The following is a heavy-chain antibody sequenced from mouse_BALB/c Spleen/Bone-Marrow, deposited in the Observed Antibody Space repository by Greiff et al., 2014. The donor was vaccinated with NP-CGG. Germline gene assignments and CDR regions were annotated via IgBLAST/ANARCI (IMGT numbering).Heavy chain of an antibody. CDR1: GYSITSGYY. D-gene: IGHD1-2*01. CDR3: AQATATWFAY. V-gene: IGHV3-6*02. CDR2: ISYDGSN. J-gene: IGHJ3*01. Sequence: VQLQQSGPGLVKPSQSLSLTRSVTGYSITSGYYWNWIRQFPGNKLEWMGYISYDGSNNYNPSLKNRISITRDTSKNQFFLKLNSATTEDTATYYCAQATATWFAYWGQGTLVTVSA.